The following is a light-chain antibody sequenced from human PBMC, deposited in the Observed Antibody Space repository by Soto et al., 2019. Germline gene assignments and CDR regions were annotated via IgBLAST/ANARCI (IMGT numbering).Light chain of an antibody. V-gene: IGKV1-9*01. CDR2: AAS. CDR1: QGITSY. Sequence: DIQLTQSPSFLSASVGDRVTITCRASQGITSYLAWYHQKPGKAPKLLIYAASTLQSGVPSRFSGSGSGTEFTLTISSPQPEDFATYYCQQLNSYPLTFGGGTKVEIK. CDR3: QQLNSYPLT. J-gene: IGKJ4*01.